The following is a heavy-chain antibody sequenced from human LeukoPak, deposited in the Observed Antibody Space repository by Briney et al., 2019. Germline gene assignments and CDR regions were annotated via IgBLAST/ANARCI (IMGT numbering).Heavy chain of an antibody. CDR2: ISYDGSNK. CDR3: AKDRNGDTALDY. Sequence: GGSLRLSCAASGFTFSSYGMHWVRQAPGKGLEWVAVISYDGSNKYYADSVKGRFTISRDNSKNTLYLQMNSLRAEDTAVYYCAKDRNGDTALDYWGQGTLVTVSS. J-gene: IGHJ4*02. D-gene: IGHD4-17*01. CDR1: GFTFSSYG. V-gene: IGHV3-30*18.